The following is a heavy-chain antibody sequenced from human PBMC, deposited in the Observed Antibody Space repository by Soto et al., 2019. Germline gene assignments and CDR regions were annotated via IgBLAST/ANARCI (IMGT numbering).Heavy chain of an antibody. CDR1: GYTFTNFG. D-gene: IGHD2-2*01. V-gene: IGHV1-18*01. J-gene: IGHJ5*02. CDR3: ARVIPGVEAWFDP. CDR2: ISAYTDTP. Sequence: QVQLVQSGAEVKKPGASVKVSCRASGYTFTNFGVTWVRRAPGQGLEWMGWISAYTDTPSYAQKFQGRVTMTIDTSTSTAYMDLRSLTSDDTAVDYCARVIPGVEAWFDPWGQGTLVTVSS.